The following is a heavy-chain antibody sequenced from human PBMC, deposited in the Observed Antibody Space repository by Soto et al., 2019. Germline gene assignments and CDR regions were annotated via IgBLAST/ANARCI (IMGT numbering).Heavy chain of an antibody. V-gene: IGHV1-69*13. J-gene: IGHJ6*02. CDR2: IMPVFSTP. CDR1: GGTFRTSA. D-gene: IGHD3-3*02. CDR3: ARDKDRQQLGGNYYYIMDV. Sequence: SVKVSCKTSGGTFRTSAISWVRQAPGQGLEWMGGIMPVFSTPDYAQKFQGRVTITADESTSTAYMELSSLRSEDTAVYYCARDKDRQQLGGNYYYIMDVWGQGTTVTVSS.